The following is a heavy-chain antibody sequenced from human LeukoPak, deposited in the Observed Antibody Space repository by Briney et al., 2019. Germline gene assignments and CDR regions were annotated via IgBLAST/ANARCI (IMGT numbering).Heavy chain of an antibody. Sequence: ASVKVSCKASGYTFISYVMHWVRQAPGQRLEWMGWINAGNGNTEYSQKFQGRVTITRDTSASTAYMELSSLRSEDTAVYYCARADSSGYYPAYYGMDVWAKGPRSPSP. CDR1: GYTFISYV. D-gene: IGHD3-22*01. CDR2: INAGNGNT. V-gene: IGHV1-3*01. J-gene: IGHJ6*02. CDR3: ARADSSGYYPAYYGMDV.